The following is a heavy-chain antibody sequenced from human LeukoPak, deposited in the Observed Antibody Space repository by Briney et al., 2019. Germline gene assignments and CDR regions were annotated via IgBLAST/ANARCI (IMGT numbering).Heavy chain of an antibody. V-gene: IGHV3-11*01. J-gene: IGHJ4*02. CDR3: ARASVVTSPFDY. CDR2: ISSSGGSI. D-gene: IGHD4-23*01. Sequence: GGSLRLSCAASGFTFSDYYMSWIRQAPGKGLEWVSYISSSGGSIYYADSVKGRFTISRDNANNSLYLQMNTLRADDTAVYYCARASVVTSPFDYWGQGTLVTVSS. CDR1: GFTFSDYY.